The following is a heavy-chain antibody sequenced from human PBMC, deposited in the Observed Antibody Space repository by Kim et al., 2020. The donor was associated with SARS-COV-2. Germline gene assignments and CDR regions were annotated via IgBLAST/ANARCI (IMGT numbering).Heavy chain of an antibody. Sequence: SETLSLTCKVSGGYLGSSYWTWIRQPPGQGLGWIGYTYSSGSTKYNPSLTGRVVISPDTSKNQFFINLTSVTAADTAVYFCARGNVVTSLDSWGRGILVTVSS. J-gene: IGHJ4*02. CDR3: ARGNVVTSLDS. D-gene: IGHD1-1*01. CDR2: TYSSGST. CDR1: GGYLGSSY. V-gene: IGHV4-59*13.